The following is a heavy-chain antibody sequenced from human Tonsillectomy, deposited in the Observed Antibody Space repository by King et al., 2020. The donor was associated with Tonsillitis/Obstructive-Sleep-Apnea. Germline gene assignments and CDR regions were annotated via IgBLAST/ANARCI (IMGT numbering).Heavy chain of an antibody. CDR2: INHIDIP. J-gene: IGHJ4*02. CDR1: VGSFSGYY. CDR3: ARGGSDATPQEFDC. D-gene: IGHD2-15*01. V-gene: IGHV4-34*01. Sequence: VQLQQWGAGLLKPSETLSLTCAVYVGSFSGYYWSWIRQPPGKGLEWIGEINHIDIPNYNPSLKSRVTISVDTSQNQFSLRLRSVTAADTAVYYCARGGSDATPQEFDCWGQGTLVTVSS.